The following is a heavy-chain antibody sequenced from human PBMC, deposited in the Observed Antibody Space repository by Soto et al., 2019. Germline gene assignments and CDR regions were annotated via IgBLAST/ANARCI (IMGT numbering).Heavy chain of an antibody. CDR3: VRTLPLMAV. D-gene: IGHD1-26*01. CDR2: SRNKDNRYTT. J-gene: IGHJ6*02. V-gene: IGHV3-72*01. Sequence: EVQLVESGGGLVQPGGSLRLSCAASGFTFSDYYMEWVRQAPGKGLEWVARSRNKDNRYTTEHATSVQGRFTISRDESKNLLYLQMTSLKTEDKALYYCVRTLPLMAVWGQGTTVTVSS. CDR1: GFTFSDYY.